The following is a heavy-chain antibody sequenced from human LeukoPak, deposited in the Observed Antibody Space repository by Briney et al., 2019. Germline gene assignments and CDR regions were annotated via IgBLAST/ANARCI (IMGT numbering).Heavy chain of an antibody. CDR3: ANPYGITIFGVVTPLDY. V-gene: IGHV3-30*02. D-gene: IGHD3-3*01. CDR1: GFTFSSYG. Sequence: GGSLRLSCAASGFTFSSYGMHWVRQAPGKGLEWVAFIRYDGSNKYYADSVKGRFTISRDNSKNTLYLQMNSLRAEDTAVYYCANPYGITIFGVVTPLDYWGQGTLVTVSS. J-gene: IGHJ4*02. CDR2: IRYDGSNK.